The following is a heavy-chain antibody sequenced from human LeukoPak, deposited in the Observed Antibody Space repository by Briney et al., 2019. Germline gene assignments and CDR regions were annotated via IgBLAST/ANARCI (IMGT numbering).Heavy chain of an antibody. CDR2: IYYSGST. CDR3: ASPILDY. J-gene: IGHJ4*02. V-gene: IGHV4-39*01. CDR1: GFTFSSYA. Sequence: GSLRLSCAASGFTFSSYAMSWVRQPPEKGLEWIGSIYYSGSTYYNPSLKSRVTISVDTSKNQFSLKLSSVTAADTAVYYCASPILDYWGQGTLVTVSS.